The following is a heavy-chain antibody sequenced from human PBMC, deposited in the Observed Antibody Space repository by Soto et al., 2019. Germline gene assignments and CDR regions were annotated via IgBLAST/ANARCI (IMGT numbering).Heavy chain of an antibody. CDR1: GYTFTSYG. V-gene: IGHV1-18*01. CDR2: ISAYNGNT. J-gene: IGHJ5*02. CDR3: ARDFVAVAEGWFDP. D-gene: IGHD6-19*01. Sequence: ASVQVSFKASGYTFTSYGISWVRQAPGQGLEWMGWISAYNGNTNYAQKLQGRVTMTTDTSTSTAYMELRSLRSDDTAVYYCARDFVAVAEGWFDPWGQGTLVTVSS.